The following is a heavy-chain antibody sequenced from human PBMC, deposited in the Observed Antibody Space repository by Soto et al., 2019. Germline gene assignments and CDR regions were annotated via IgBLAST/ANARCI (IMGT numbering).Heavy chain of an antibody. V-gene: IGHV4-39*01. Sequence: SETLSLTCTVSGGSISSSSYYWGWIRQPPGKGLEWVGSIYYSGSTYYNPSLKSRVTISVDTSKNQFSLKLSSVTAADTAVYYCARRSSRGYYYYYGMDVWGQGTTVTVSS. CDR3: ARRSSRGYYYYYGMDV. CDR1: GGSISSSSYY. J-gene: IGHJ6*02. CDR2: IYYSGST. D-gene: IGHD6-13*01.